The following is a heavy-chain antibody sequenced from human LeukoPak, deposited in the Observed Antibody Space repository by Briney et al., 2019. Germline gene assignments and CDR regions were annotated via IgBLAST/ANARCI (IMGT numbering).Heavy chain of an antibody. CDR3: ARSDYYDSSGYYYYFDY. J-gene: IGHJ4*02. D-gene: IGHD3-22*01. Sequence: SVKVSCKASGGTFSSYAISWVRQAPGQGLEWMGGIIPIFGTANYAQKFQGRVTITADESTSTAYMELSSLRSEDTAVYYCARSDYYDSSGYYYYFDYWGQGALVTVSS. CDR2: IIPIFGTA. V-gene: IGHV1-69*01. CDR1: GGTFSSYA.